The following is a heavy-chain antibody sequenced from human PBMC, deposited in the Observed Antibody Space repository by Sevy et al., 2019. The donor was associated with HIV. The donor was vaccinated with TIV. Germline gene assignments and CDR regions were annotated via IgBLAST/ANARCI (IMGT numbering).Heavy chain of an antibody. CDR2: FDPEDGET. J-gene: IGHJ5*02. CDR1: GYTLTELS. CDR3: ATGVTTRESVVLSWFDP. D-gene: IGHD1-1*01. Sequence: ASVKVSCKVSGYTLTELSMHWVRQAPGKGLEWMGGFDPEDGETIYSQKFQGRVTMTEDTSTDTAYMELSSLRSEDTAVYYCATGVTTRESVVLSWFDPWGQGTLVTVSS. V-gene: IGHV1-24*01.